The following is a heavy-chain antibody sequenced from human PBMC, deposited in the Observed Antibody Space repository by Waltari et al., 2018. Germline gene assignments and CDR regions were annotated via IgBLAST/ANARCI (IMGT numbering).Heavy chain of an antibody. Sequence: QVQLVESGGGVVQPGRSLRLSCAASGFTFSSYGMPWVRQAPGKGLEWVAVIWSDGSNKYYADSVKGRFTISRDNSKNTLYLQMNSLRAEDTAVYYCARALYGGQPLTFDYWGQGTLVTVSS. CDR3: ARALYGGQPLTFDY. J-gene: IGHJ4*02. CDR2: IWSDGSNK. CDR1: GFTFSSYG. V-gene: IGHV3-33*01. D-gene: IGHD4-17*01.